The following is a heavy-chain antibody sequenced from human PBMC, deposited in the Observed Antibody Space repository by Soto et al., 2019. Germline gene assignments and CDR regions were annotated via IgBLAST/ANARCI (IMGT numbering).Heavy chain of an antibody. CDR2: ISAYNGNT. CDR1: GYTFTSYG. V-gene: IGHV1-18*01. J-gene: IGHJ6*03. CDR3: ARRDYGDYVDNYYYMDV. D-gene: IGHD4-17*01. Sequence: ASVKVSCKASGYTFTSYGISWVRQAPGQGLEWMGWISAYNGNTNYAQKLQGRVTMTTDTSTSTAYMELRSLRSDDTAVYYCARRDYGDYVDNYYYMDVWGKGTTVTVSS.